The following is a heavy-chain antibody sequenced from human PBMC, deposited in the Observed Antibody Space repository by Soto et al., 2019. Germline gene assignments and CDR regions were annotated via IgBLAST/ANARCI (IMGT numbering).Heavy chain of an antibody. D-gene: IGHD6-6*01. CDR1: GFTFSSYG. V-gene: IGHV3-33*01. CDR3: AREGIAARPGSQNWFDP. Sequence: GGSLRLSCAASGFTFSSYGMHWVRQAPGKGLEWVAVIWYDGSNKYYADSVKGRFTISRDNSKNTLYLQMNSLRAEDTAVYYCAREGIAARPGSQNWFDPWGQGTLVTVSS. CDR2: IWYDGSNK. J-gene: IGHJ5*02.